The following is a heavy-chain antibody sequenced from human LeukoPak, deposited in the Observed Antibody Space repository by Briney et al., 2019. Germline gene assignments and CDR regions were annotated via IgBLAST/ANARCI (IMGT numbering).Heavy chain of an antibody. J-gene: IGHJ4*02. CDR2: IYYSGST. CDR1: GGSISSGGYY. Sequence: PSETLSLTCTVSGGSISSGGYYWSWIRQHPGKGLEWVGYIYYSGSTYYNPSLKSRVTISVDTSKNQFSLKLSSVTAADTAVYYCARDRGGIFDYWGQGTLVTVSS. V-gene: IGHV4-31*03. D-gene: IGHD3-16*01. CDR3: ARDRGGIFDY.